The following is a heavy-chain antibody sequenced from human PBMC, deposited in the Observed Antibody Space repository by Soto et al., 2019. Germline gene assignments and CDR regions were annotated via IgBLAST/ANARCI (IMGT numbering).Heavy chain of an antibody. CDR1: GFTFSSYG. CDR3: AKDRISGQTTVNSWFDP. CDR2: ISYDGSNK. D-gene: IGHD4-4*01. Sequence: QVQLVESGGGVVQPGRSLRLSCAASGFTFSSYGMHWVRQAPGKGLEWVAVISYDGSNKYYADSVKGRFTISRDNSKNTLYLQMNSLRAEDTAVYYCAKDRISGQTTVNSWFDPWGQGTLVTVSS. V-gene: IGHV3-30*18. J-gene: IGHJ5*02.